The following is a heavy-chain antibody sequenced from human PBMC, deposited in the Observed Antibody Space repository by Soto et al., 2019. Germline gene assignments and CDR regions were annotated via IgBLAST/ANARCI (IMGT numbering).Heavy chain of an antibody. CDR3: ARVRYSYGYYYYYGMDV. Sequence: SETLSLTCAVYGGSFSGYYWSWIRQPPGKGLEWIGEINHSGSTNYNPSLKSRVTISVDTSKNQFSLKLSSVTAADTAVYYCARVRYSYGYYYYYGMDVSGQGTTVTVSS. J-gene: IGHJ6*02. D-gene: IGHD5-18*01. V-gene: IGHV4-34*01. CDR1: GGSFSGYY. CDR2: INHSGST.